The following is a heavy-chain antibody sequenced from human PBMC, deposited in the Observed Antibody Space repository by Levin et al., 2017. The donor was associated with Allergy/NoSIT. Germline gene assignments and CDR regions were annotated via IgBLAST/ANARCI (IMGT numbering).Heavy chain of an antibody. CDR1: GFTFSDHY. CDR3: VRVSQLVPYYYMDV. V-gene: IGHV3-72*01. CDR2: SRNKANDYTT. D-gene: IGHD3-16*01. J-gene: IGHJ6*03. Sequence: HAGGSLRLSCAASGFTFSDHYMDWVRQAPGKGLEWVGRSRNKANDYTTEHAASVKGRFTVSRDNLENSLFLQMNSLKTEDTAVYFCVRVSQLVPYYYMDVWGKGTTVTVSS.